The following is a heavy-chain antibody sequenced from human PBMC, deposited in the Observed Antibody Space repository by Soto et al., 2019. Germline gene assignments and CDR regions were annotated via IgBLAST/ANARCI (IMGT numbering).Heavy chain of an antibody. D-gene: IGHD3-22*01. Sequence: GGSLRLSCAASGFTFSTYWMSWVRQAPGKGLEWVANIKEDGSEKYYVDSVEGRFTISRDNAKNSLYLQMTSLRAEDTALYYCARGWGYFDSSGFPYLYAMDVWGQGTTVTVSS. CDR2: IKEDGSEK. CDR1: GFTFSTYW. V-gene: IGHV3-7*01. CDR3: ARGWGYFDSSGFPYLYAMDV. J-gene: IGHJ6*02.